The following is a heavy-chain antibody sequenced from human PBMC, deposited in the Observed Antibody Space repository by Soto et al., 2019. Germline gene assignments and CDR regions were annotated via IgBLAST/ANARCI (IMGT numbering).Heavy chain of an antibody. Sequence: QVQLVQSGAEVKKPGASVKVSCKASGYTFTSYDINWVRQATGQGLEWMGWMNPNSGNTGYAQKFQGRVTMTRNTSISKAYMELSSLRSEDTAVYYCARVSSGYCSGGSCYRSDAFDIWGQWTMVTVSS. CDR3: ARVSSGYCSGGSCYRSDAFDI. D-gene: IGHD2-15*01. V-gene: IGHV1-8*01. CDR2: MNPNSGNT. CDR1: GYTFTSYD. J-gene: IGHJ3*02.